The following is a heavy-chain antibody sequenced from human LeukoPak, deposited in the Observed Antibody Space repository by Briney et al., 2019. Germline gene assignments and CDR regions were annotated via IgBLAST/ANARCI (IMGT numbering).Heavy chain of an antibody. CDR2: IWYDGTNK. J-gene: IGHJ4*02. D-gene: IGHD1-1*01. CDR3: VREPNEVN. CDR1: GFTFSSYG. V-gene: IGHV3-33*01. Sequence: GGSLTLSCAASGFTFSSYGMHWVRQAPGKGLEWVADIWYDGTNKNYGASVKGLFTITRDNYKTTVYLQMNSLRAEDTAVYYCVREPNEVNWGQGTQVTVSS.